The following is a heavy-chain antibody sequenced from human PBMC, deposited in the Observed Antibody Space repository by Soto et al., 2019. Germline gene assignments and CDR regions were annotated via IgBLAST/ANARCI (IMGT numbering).Heavy chain of an antibody. CDR3: ARDVWSQASGPPDS. D-gene: IGHD3-10*01. Sequence: GGSLRLSCAASGFTFDDYAMHWVRQAPGKGLEWVTGISWNSDTIGYADSVKGRFTISRDNAKNSLYLQMNSLRAGDTAFYYCARDVWSQASGPPDSWGQGTLVTVSS. V-gene: IGHV3-9*01. J-gene: IGHJ4*02. CDR2: ISWNSDTI. CDR1: GFTFDDYA.